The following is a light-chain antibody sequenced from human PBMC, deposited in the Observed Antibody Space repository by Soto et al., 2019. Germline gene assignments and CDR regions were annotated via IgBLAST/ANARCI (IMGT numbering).Light chain of an antibody. V-gene: IGLV2-14*01. CDR1: SSDVGGYNY. CDR3: SSYTSSSSVV. CDR2: DVS. Sequence: QSALTQPASVSGSPGQSITISCTGTSSDVGGYNYVSWYQQHPGKAPKVMIYDVSNRPSGVSNRFSGSKSGNTASLTISGLQAEDEAHYYCSSYTSSSSVVFGGGTQLTVL. J-gene: IGLJ2*01.